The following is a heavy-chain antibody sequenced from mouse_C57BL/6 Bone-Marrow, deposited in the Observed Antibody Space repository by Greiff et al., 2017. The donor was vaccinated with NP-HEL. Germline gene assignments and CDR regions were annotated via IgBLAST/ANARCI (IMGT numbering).Heavy chain of an antibody. Sequence: QVQLQQSGPELVKPGASVKISCKASGYAFSSSWMNWVKQRPGKGLEWIGRIYPGDGDTNYNGKFKGKATLTADKSSSTAYMQLSRLTSDDAAVYFCSYDYDKDMDYWGQGTSVTVSS. V-gene: IGHV1-82*01. CDR2: IYPGDGDT. D-gene: IGHD2-4*01. J-gene: IGHJ4*01. CDR1: GYAFSSSW. CDR3: SYDYDKDMDY.